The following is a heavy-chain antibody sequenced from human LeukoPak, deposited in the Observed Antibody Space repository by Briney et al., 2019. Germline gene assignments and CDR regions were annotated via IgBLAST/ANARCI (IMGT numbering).Heavy chain of an antibody. CDR2: IYYSGST. CDR3: ARSPPYYYDSSGYYYYYYGMDV. Sequence: PSETLSLTCTVSGGSISSYYWSWIRQPPGKGLEWIGYIYYSGSTNYNPSLKSRVTISVDTSKNQFSLKLSSVTAADTAVNYCARSPPYYYDSSGYYYYYYGMDVWGQGTTVTVSS. CDR1: GGSISSYY. J-gene: IGHJ6*02. V-gene: IGHV4-59*01. D-gene: IGHD3-22*01.